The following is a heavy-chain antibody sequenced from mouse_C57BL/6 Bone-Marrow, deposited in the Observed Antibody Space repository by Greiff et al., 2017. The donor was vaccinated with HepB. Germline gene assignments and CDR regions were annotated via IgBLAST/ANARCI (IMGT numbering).Heavy chain of an antibody. CDR2: GQGLEWIG. D-gene: IGHD2-10*01. CDR1: YTFSRRVH. Sequence: LQESGTELARPWASVKISCQAFYTFSRRVHFAIRDTNYWMQWVKQRPGQGLEWIGAIYPGNGDTSYNQKFKGKATLNADKSSRTAYMQLSSLTSEDTAVYYCAWSPYCYAMDYWGQGTAVTVSS. V-gene: IGHV1-87*01. J-gene: IGHJ4*01. CDR3: SEDTAVYYCAWSPYCYAMDY.